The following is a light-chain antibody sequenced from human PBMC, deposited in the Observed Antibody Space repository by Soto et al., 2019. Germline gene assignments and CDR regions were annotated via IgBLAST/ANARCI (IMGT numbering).Light chain of an antibody. Sequence: EIVMTQSPATLSVSPGERATLSCRASQSVNIYLAWYQQKPGQAPRLLIFGASYRATGIPARFSGSGSGTEFNLTISSLQSEDFAVYFCQQYDDWLRLIFGGGTKVDIK. J-gene: IGKJ4*01. V-gene: IGKV3D-15*01. CDR2: GAS. CDR1: QSVNIY. CDR3: QQYDDWLRLI.